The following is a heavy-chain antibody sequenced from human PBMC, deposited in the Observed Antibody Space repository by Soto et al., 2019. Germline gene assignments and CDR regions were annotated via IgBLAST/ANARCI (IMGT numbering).Heavy chain of an antibody. D-gene: IGHD4-17*01. CDR2: INSSGST. CDR1: GGSLSNYY. CDR3: AGDDTTVTTLNWFAP. V-gene: IGHV4-34*01. Sequence: SETLSLTCAVYGGSLSNYYWSWIRQSPGKGLEWIGEINSSGSTDYNPSLKSRVTISVDTSKNQFSLRLSSVTAADTAIYYCAGDDTTVTTLNWFAPGGQGSRVTVSS. J-gene: IGHJ5*02.